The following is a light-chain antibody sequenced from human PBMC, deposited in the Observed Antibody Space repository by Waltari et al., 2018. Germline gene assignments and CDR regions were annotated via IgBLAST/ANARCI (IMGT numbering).Light chain of an antibody. J-gene: IGKJ1*01. Sequence: DIVMTQSPGSLAVSLGERAPRNCSSSRSIFYSSRYKDYLAWFQQKPGQPPRLIISWANTRESGVPDRFIGSGSETDFTLTITSLQAEDVAVYYCQQYLRTPPTFGQGTKVEI. CDR2: WAN. V-gene: IGKV4-1*01. CDR3: QQYLRTPPT. CDR1: RSIFYSSRYKDY.